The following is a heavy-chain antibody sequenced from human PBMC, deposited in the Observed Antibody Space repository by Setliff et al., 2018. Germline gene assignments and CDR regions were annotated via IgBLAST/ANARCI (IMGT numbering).Heavy chain of an antibody. V-gene: IGHV1-2*06. D-gene: IGHD3-9*01. CDR1: GYTFAKYG. J-gene: IGHJ4*02. CDR3: VRQDILTSYYMFDY. Sequence: GASVKVSCKAFGYTFAKYGTSWVRQAPGQGLEWMGRFHPYSGHTNYAQNFQGRVTMTMDASITTVYMELSRLTSDDTAVYYCVRQDILTSYYMFDYWGQGTLVTVSS. CDR2: FHPYSGHT.